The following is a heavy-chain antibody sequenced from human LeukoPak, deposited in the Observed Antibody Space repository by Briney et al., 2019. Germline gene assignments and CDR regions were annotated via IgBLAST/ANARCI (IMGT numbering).Heavy chain of an antibody. CDR1: GFTVSSKY. CDR2: IYSGGST. Sequence: GGSLRLSCAASGFTVSSKYMTWVRQAPGKGLEWVSVIYSGGSTYYEDSVKGRFTISRDNSKNTLYLQMNSLRAEDTAVYYCAKDLVAPAPMYYYYGMDVWGQGTTVTVSS. CDR3: AKDLVAPAPMYYYYGMDV. J-gene: IGHJ6*02. D-gene: IGHD5-12*01. V-gene: IGHV3-66*01.